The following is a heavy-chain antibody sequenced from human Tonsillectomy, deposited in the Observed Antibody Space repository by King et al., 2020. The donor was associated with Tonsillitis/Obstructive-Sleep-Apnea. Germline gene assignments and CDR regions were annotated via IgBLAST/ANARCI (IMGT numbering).Heavy chain of an antibody. CDR3: ARRAYCSSTSCYVYYYYYYMDV. J-gene: IGHJ6*03. D-gene: IGHD2-2*01. CDR2: IYYSGST. CDR1: GGSISSSSYY. Sequence: QLQESGPGLVKPSETLSLTCTVSGGSISSSSYYWGWIRQPPGKGLEWIGSIYYSGSTYYNPSLKSRVTISVDTSKNQFSLKLSSLTAADTAVYYCARRAYCSSTSCYVYYYYYYMDVWGKGTTVTVSS. V-gene: IGHV4-39*01.